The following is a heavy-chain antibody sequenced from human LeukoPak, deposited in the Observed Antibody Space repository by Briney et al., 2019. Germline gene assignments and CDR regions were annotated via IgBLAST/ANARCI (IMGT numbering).Heavy chain of an antibody. CDR3: ARDGDYYDSSGSVRAFDI. V-gene: IGHV4-31*03. Sequence: PSETLSLTCTVSGGSISSGGHYWSWIRQNPGKGLEWIGYIYDSGSTYYNPSLKSRVTISVDTSKNQFSLKLSSVTAADTAVYYCARDGDYYDSSGSVRAFDIWGQGTMVTVSS. CDR2: IYDSGST. CDR1: GGSISSGGHY. J-gene: IGHJ3*02. D-gene: IGHD3-22*01.